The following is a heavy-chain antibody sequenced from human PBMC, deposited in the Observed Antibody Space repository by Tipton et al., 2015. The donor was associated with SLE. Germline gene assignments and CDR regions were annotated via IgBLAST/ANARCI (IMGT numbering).Heavy chain of an antibody. J-gene: IGHJ4*02. CDR1: GFTFSRYA. CDR2: ISAGGGST. D-gene: IGHD1/OR15-1a*01. V-gene: IGHV3-23*01. CDR3: AKFEKTTDFYLDS. Sequence: LSLTCATSGFTFSRYALSWFSRATRTGLEWVSAISAGGGSTYYADFVKGRFSISIDKSKKTLFLQMNSLRVDDTATYYCAKFEKTTDFYLDSWGQGALVSVSS.